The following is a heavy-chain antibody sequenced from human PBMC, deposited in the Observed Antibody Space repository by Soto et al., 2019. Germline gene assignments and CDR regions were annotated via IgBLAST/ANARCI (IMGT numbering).Heavy chain of an antibody. CDR2: ITWDGINI. J-gene: IGHJ4*02. D-gene: IGHD6-13*01. Sequence: EVQLVESGGGVVQPGGSLRLSCTASGFTFGDYTMHWVRQAPGKGLEWVSLITWDGINIEYADSVRGRFTISRDNSKNSLYLQRNGLRQEDTASYYCPKEGIAWHWGQETLVTFSS. CDR1: GFTFGDYT. CDR3: PKEGIAWH. V-gene: IGHV3-43*01.